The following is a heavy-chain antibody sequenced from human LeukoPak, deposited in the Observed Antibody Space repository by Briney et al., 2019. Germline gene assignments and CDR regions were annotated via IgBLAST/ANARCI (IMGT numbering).Heavy chain of an antibody. CDR1: GFTFSSYA. CDR2: ISYDGSNK. D-gene: IGHD6-19*01. V-gene: IGHV3-30*04. Sequence: GGSLRLSCAASGFTFSSYAMHWVRQAPGKGLEWVAVISYDGSNKYYADSVKGRFTISRDNSKNTLYLQMNSLRAEDTAVYYCAKCFGWLVEHYYYYYMDVWGKGTTVTISS. CDR3: AKCFGWLVEHYYYYYMDV. J-gene: IGHJ6*03.